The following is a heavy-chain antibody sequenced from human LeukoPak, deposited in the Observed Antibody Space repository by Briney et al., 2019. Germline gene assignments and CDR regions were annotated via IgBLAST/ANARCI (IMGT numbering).Heavy chain of an antibody. D-gene: IGHD1-26*01. J-gene: IGHJ4*02. CDR3: ARSVGRGSYFDS. Sequence: SETLSLTCTVPGGSMSNYYWSWIRQPPGKGLEWIGYVSYTGSTDYNPSLRSRVIVSIDTSKNQLSLIVTFVTAADTAVYYCARSVGRGSYFDSWGQGSLVTVSS. CDR2: VSYTGST. CDR1: GGSMSNYY. V-gene: IGHV4-59*08.